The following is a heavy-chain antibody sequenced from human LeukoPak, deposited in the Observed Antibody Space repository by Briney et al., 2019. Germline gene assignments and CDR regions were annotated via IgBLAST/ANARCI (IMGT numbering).Heavy chain of an antibody. V-gene: IGHV1-46*01. Sequence: ASVKVSCKASGYTFTSYYMHWVRQAPGQGLEWMGIINPSGGSTSYAQKFQGRVTMTRDMSTSTVYMELSSLRSEDTAVYYCARGGMGTAMVPFDFDYWGQGTLVTVSS. CDR1: GYTFTSYY. CDR2: INPSGGST. CDR3: ARGGMGTAMVPFDFDY. D-gene: IGHD5-18*01. J-gene: IGHJ4*02.